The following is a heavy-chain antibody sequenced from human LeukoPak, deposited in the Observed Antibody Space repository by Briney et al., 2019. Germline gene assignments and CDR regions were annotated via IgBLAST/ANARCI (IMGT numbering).Heavy chain of an antibody. CDR1: GGSISSHY. CDR2: LYDYGRT. J-gene: IGHJ4*02. D-gene: IGHD5-18*01. V-gene: IGHV4-59*11. Sequence: PSETLSLTCTVSGGSISSHYWSWIRQPPGNGLEWIGYLYDYGRTKHNPSLNSRLTLSADTSKNQFSLRLSSVTAADTAVYFCATIKRGNIFGYFDFWGQGILVAVSS. CDR3: ATIKRGNIFGYFDF.